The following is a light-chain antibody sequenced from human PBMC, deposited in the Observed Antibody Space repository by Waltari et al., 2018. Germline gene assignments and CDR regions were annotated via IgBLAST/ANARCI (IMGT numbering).Light chain of an antibody. J-gene: IGKJ2*01. CDR2: AAS. Sequence: DIQMTQYPYSMSASVEDRVSITCQASENIRKYVNWYQQKPGKSPKLLIYAASTLELGVPERFGGGGSGTDFTFTISTLQAEDVATYYCQQYDNLPFTFGQGTKLE. CDR3: QQYDNLPFT. V-gene: IGKV1-33*01. CDR1: ENIRKY.